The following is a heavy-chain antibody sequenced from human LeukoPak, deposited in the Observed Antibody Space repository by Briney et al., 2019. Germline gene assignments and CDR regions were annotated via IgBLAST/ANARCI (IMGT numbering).Heavy chain of an antibody. CDR3: APFYYYDGSGYYYRDAFDI. D-gene: IGHD3-22*01. Sequence: PGGSLRLSCAASGFTFSSYEMNWVRQAAGKVLGWVSYISSSGSTIYYAYSVKGRFTISRDNAKNSLYLQMNSLRAEDTAVYYCAPFYYYDGSGYYYRDAFDIWGQETMVTVSS. CDR1: GFTFSSYE. J-gene: IGHJ3*02. V-gene: IGHV3-48*03. CDR2: ISSSGSTI.